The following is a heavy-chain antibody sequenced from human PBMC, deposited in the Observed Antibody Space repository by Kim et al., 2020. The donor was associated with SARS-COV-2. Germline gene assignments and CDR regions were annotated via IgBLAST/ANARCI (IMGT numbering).Heavy chain of an antibody. D-gene: IGHD6-13*01. Sequence: SETLSLTCTVSGGSISSYYWSWIRQPPGKGLEWIGYIYYSGSTNYNPSLKSRVTISVDTSKNQFSLKLSSVTAADTAVYYCAREGSSSELDYWGQGTLVTVSS. V-gene: IGHV4-59*01. CDR2: IYYSGST. CDR3: AREGSSSELDY. J-gene: IGHJ4*02. CDR1: GGSISSYY.